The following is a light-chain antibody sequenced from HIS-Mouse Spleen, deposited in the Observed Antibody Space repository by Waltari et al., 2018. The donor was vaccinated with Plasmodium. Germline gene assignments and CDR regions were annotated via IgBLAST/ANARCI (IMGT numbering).Light chain of an antibody. J-gene: IGLJ2*01. CDR2: EGS. CDR3: CSYAGSSTFVV. CDR1: RRDVGRYNL. Sequence: SALTQPASVSGSPGQSITISCTGTRRDVGRYNLVSWYQQHPCKAPKRMIYEGSKRPSGVSNRFSGSKSGNTASLTISGLQAEDEADYYCCSYAGSSTFVVFGGGTKLTVL. V-gene: IGLV2-23*03.